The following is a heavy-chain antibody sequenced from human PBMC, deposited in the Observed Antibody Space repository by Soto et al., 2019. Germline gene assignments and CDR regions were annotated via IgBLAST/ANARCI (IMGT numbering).Heavy chain of an antibody. CDR2: ISGSGGST. V-gene: IGHV3-23*01. CDR3: AKLVFKEVVVGATGTDY. D-gene: IGHD2-15*01. CDR1: GITFSSYA. J-gene: IGHJ4*02. Sequence: EVQLLESGGGLVQPGGSLRLSCAASGITFSSYAMSWVRQAPGKGLEWVSAISGSGGSTYYADSVKGRFTISRDNSKNTLYLQMNSLRAEDTAVYYCAKLVFKEVVVGATGTDYWGQGTLVTVSS.